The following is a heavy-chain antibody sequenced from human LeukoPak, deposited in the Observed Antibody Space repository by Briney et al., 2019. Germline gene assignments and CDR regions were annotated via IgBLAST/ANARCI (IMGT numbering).Heavy chain of an antibody. CDR1: GFTFSSYG. Sequence: GGSLRLSCAASGFTFSSYGMHWVRHAPGKGLEWVAFIRYDGSNKYYADSVKGRFTISRDNSKNTLYLQMNSLRAEDTAVYYCAKEHCSGGSCYFHYFDYWGQGTLVTVSS. V-gene: IGHV3-30*02. J-gene: IGHJ4*02. CDR2: IRYDGSNK. CDR3: AKEHCSGGSCYFHYFDY. D-gene: IGHD2-15*01.